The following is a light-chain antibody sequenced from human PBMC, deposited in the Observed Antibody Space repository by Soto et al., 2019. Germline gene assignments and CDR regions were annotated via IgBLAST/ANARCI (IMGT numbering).Light chain of an antibody. CDR1: QSVSSSY. V-gene: IGKV3-20*01. J-gene: IGKJ1*01. CDR3: QQYGSSPLT. CDR2: GAS. Sequence: IVLTHSPGTLSFSPGQRSTLSFSASQSVSSSYLAWYQQKPGQAPRLLIYGASSRATGIPDRFSGSGSGTDFTLTISRLEPEDFAVYYCQQYGSSPLTFGQGTKVDIK.